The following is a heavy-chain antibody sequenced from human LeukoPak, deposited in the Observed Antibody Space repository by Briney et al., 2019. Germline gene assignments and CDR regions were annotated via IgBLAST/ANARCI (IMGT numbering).Heavy chain of an antibody. CDR3: AKVPSPNYYDSSGHDY. J-gene: IGHJ4*02. V-gene: IGHV3-23*01. D-gene: IGHD3-22*01. CDR2: ISGSGGST. CDR1: GFTFSSYA. Sequence: GGSLRLSCAASGFTFSSYAMSWVRQAPGKGLEWVSAISGSGGSTYYADSVKGRFTISRDNSKNTLYLQMNSLRAEDTAVYYCAKVPSPNYYDSSGHDYWGQGTLVTVSS.